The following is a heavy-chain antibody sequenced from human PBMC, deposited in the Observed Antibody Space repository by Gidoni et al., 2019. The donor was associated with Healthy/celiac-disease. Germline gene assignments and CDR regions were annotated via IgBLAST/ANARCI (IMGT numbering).Heavy chain of an antibody. J-gene: IGHJ3*02. CDR3: ARPYDFWSGYYDAFDI. D-gene: IGHD3-3*01. CDR1: GFTFRSYS. CDR2: ISSSSSYI. Sequence: EVQLVESGGGLVKPGGSMRLSCAASGFTFRSYSMNWVRQAPGKGLEWVSSISSSSSYIYYADSVKGRFTISRDNAKNSLYLQMNSLRAEDTAVYYCARPYDFWSGYYDAFDIWGQGTMVTVSS. V-gene: IGHV3-21*01.